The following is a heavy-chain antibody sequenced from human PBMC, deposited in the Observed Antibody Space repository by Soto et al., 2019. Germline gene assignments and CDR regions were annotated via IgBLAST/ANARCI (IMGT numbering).Heavy chain of an antibody. Sequence: QVQLQESGPGLVKPSETLSLTCTVSGGSISSYYWSWIRQPPGKGLEWIGYIYYSGSTNYNPSLKSRVTISVDTSKNQFSLKLSSVTAADTAVYYCARHDDHRVFDPWGQGTLVTVSS. D-gene: IGHD3-16*01. CDR1: GGSISSYY. V-gene: IGHV4-59*08. CDR2: IYYSGST. CDR3: ARHDDHRVFDP. J-gene: IGHJ5*02.